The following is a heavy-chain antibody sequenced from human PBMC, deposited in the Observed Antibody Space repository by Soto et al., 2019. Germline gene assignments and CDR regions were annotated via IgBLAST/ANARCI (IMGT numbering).Heavy chain of an antibody. Sequence: EAQLLESGGGLVQPGGSLRLSCAASGFTFSRYAMSWVRQAPGKGLEWVSTVTGGGHTTYNADSVNGRFTISRDTSKNTLYLQMNNLRAEDTAIYYCASSSGDLDVYGMDIWGPGTTVTVSS. J-gene: IGHJ6*02. CDR1: GFTFSRYA. V-gene: IGHV3-23*01. CDR2: VTGGGHTT. CDR3: ASSSGDLDVYGMDI. D-gene: IGHD3-10*01.